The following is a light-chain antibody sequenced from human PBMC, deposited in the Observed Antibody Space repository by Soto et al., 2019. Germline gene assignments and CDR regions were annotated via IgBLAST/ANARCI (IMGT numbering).Light chain of an antibody. CDR1: QSVGID. CDR2: DIF. CDR3: QQRNSWPLT. Sequence: PATQSVALGERATLACKASQSVGIDLAWYQQKPGQAPRLVMYDIFTRATGVPTRISGSGSGTEFTLTISSLESEDFAVYYCQQRNSWPLTFGAGTKVDIK. V-gene: IGKV3-11*01. J-gene: IGKJ4*01.